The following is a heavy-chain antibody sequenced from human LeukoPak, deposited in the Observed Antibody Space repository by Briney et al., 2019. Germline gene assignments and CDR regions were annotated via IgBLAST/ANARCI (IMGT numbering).Heavy chain of an antibody. V-gene: IGHV4-4*09. CDR1: GGSISTFH. J-gene: IGHJ5*02. CDR3: ARSDGIVGEEAWFDP. Sequence: SETLSLTCSVSGGSISTFHWHWIRQPPGKGLEWVGYIFSSDIINYNPSLRSRVTISVDTSKNQFSLKLRSVTAADTAVYFCARSDGIVGEEAWFDPWGQGTLVTVSS. CDR2: IFSSDII. D-gene: IGHD1-26*01.